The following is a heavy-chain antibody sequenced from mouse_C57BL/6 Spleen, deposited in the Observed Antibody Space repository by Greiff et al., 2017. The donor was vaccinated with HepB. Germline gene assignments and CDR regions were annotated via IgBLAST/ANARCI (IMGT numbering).Heavy chain of an antibody. J-gene: IGHJ2*01. V-gene: IGHV3-6*01. CDR1: GYSITSGYY. CDR3: ARDDYGNYDY. CDR2: ISYDGSN. Sequence: EVQLQESGPGLVKPSQSLSLTCSVTGYSITSGYYWNWIRQFPGNKLEWMGYISYDGSNNYNPSLKNRISITRDTSKNQFFLKLNSVTTEDTATYYCARDDYGNYDYWGQGTTLTVSS. D-gene: IGHD2-1*01.